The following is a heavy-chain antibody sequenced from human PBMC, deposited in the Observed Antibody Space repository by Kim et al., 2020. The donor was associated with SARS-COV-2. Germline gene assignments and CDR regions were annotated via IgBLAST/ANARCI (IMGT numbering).Heavy chain of an antibody. CDR1: GGSFSGYY. D-gene: IGHD3-9*01. V-gene: IGHV4-34*01. Sequence: SETLSLTCAVYGGSFSGYYWSWIRQPPGKGLEWIGEINHSGSTNYNPSLKSRVTISVDTFKNQFSLKLSSVTAADTAVYYCARGRGLRYFDWMSYFDYWG. CDR2: INHSGST. J-gene: IGHJ4*03. CDR3: ARGRGLRYFDWMSYFDY.